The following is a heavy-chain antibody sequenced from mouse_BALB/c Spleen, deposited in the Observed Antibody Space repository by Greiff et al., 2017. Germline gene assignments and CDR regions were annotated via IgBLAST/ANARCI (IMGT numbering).Heavy chain of an antibody. CDR3: ARGWLPHYYAMDY. D-gene: IGHD2-3*01. J-gene: IGHJ4*01. CDR1: GFTFSDYY. CDR2: ISDGGSYT. V-gene: IGHV5-4*02. Sequence: EVQGVESGGGLVKPGGSLKLSCAASGFTFSDYYMYWVRQTPEKRLEWVATISDGGSYTYYPDSVKGRFTISRDNAKNNLYLQMSSLKSEDTAMYYCARGWLPHYYAMDYWGQGTSVTVSS.